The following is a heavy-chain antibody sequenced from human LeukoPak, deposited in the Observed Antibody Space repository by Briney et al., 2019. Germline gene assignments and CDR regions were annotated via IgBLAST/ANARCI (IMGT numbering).Heavy chain of an antibody. Sequence: ASVKVSCKASGGTFSSYAISWVRQAPGQGLEWMGRIIPILGIANYAQKFQGRVTITADKSMSTAYMELSSLRSEDTAVYYCARDSSSWSYSDYWGQGTLVTVSS. CDR3: ARDSSSWSYSDY. CDR2: IIPILGIA. V-gene: IGHV1-69*04. D-gene: IGHD6-13*01. CDR1: GGTFSSYA. J-gene: IGHJ4*02.